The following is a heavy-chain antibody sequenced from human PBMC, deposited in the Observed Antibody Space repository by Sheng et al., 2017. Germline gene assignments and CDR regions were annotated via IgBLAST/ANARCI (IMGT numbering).Heavy chain of an antibody. CDR2: ISAYNGNT. J-gene: IGHJ3*02. V-gene: IGHV1-18*01. D-gene: IGHD6-6*01. Sequence: QVQLVQSGAEVKKPGASVKVSCKASGYTFTSYGISWVRQAPGQGLEWMGWISAYNGNTNYAQKLQGRVTMTTDTSTSTAYMELRSLRSDDTAVYYCARDHPTKTEYGQGINDAFDIWGQGTMVTVSS. CDR1: GYTFTSYG. CDR3: ARDHPTKTEYGQGINDAFDI.